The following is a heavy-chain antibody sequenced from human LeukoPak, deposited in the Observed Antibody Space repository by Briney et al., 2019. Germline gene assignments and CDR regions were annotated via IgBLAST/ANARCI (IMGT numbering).Heavy chain of an antibody. CDR2: IKQDGGEK. D-gene: IGHD2-2*01. CDR1: GFTFSSYW. V-gene: IGHV3-7*03. CDR3: ARDRGYCSSTSCYYFDY. J-gene: IGHJ4*02. Sequence: PGGSLRLSCAASGFTFSSYWMSWVRQAPGKGLEWVANIKQDGGEKYYVDSVKGRFTISRDNAKNSLYLQMNSLRAEDTAVYYCARDRGYCSSTSCYYFDYWGQGTLVTVSS.